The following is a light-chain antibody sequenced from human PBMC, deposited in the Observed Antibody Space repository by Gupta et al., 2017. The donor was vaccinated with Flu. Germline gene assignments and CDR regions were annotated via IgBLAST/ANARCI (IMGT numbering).Light chain of an antibody. CDR3: GAWDNSLNSFV. CDR2: RVN. Sequence: QSVLTQPPSPSGPPRQRSTISCSGTTFNIGNNYVYWFQQLPGAAPRLLIYRVNERHSGVPDRFSASKSATSGSLAISGLRSEDEGDYFCGAWDNSLNSFVFGTGTTVTVL. J-gene: IGLJ1*01. CDR1: TFNIGNNY. V-gene: IGLV1-47*01.